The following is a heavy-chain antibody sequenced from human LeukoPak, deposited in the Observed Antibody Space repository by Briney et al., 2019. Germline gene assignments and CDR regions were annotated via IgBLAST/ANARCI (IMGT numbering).Heavy chain of an antibody. CDR2: IYYSGST. CDR3: ARQGYSYGYVVNY. J-gene: IGHJ4*02. CDR1: GGSISSGDYY. V-gene: IGHV4-30-4*08. D-gene: IGHD5-18*01. Sequence: SQTLSLTCTVSGGSISSGDYYWSWIRQPPGKGLEWIGYIYYSGSTYYNPSLKSRVTISVDTSKNQFSLKLSSVTAADTAVYYCARQGYSYGYVVNYWGQGTLVTVSS.